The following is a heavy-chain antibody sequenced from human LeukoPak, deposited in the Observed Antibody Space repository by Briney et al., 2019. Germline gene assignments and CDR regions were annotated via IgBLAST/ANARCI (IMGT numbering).Heavy chain of an antibody. CDR3: ASSDLWSGYSASCFDY. V-gene: IGHV3-11*01. J-gene: IGHJ4*02. CDR1: GFTFSDFY. D-gene: IGHD3-3*01. Sequence: GGALRLSCAASGFTFSDFYSNWSRQPAGEGVGLGLYISDSGSTIYYADSVKGRFTISRDNAQNSLYQQMNSLRAEDTAVYYCASSDLWSGYSASCFDYWGQGTLVTVSS. CDR2: ISDSGSTI.